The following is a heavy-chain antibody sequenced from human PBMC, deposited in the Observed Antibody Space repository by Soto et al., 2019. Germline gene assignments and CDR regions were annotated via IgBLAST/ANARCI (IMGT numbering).Heavy chain of an antibody. J-gene: IGHJ6*02. Sequence: EVQLVESGGGLVQPGGSLRLSCAASGFTFSSYSMNWVRQAPGKGLEWVSYISSSSSTIYYADSVKGRFSVSRVNAKNSLYLQMNSLRDEDTAVYYCAREETYYYDSSGHPLGHYYYYGMDVWGQGTTVTVSS. CDR2: ISSSSSTI. D-gene: IGHD3-22*01. V-gene: IGHV3-48*02. CDR3: AREETYYYDSSGHPLGHYYYYGMDV. CDR1: GFTFSSYS.